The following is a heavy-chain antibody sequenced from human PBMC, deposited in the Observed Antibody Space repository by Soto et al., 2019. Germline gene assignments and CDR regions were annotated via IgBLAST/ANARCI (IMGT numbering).Heavy chain of an antibody. D-gene: IGHD6-6*01. J-gene: IGHJ4*02. CDR2: ISGSGGST. CDR3: AKYFRSSYPNYYFDY. CDR1: GFTFSSYA. V-gene: IGHV3-23*01. Sequence: CLRLSCAASGFTFSSYAMSWFRQAPWKGLEWVSAISGSGGSTYYADSVKGRFTISRDNSKNTLYLQMNSLRAEDTAVYYCAKYFRSSYPNYYFDYWGQGTLVTVSS.